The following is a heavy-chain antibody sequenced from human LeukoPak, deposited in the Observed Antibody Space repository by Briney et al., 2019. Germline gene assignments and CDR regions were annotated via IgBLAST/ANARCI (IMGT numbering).Heavy chain of an antibody. CDR3: ARDGYYGSGGYYYYYYGMDV. CDR2: ISGSSTTI. CDR1: GFSFSTYS. Sequence: GGSLRLSCAASGFSFSTYSMNWVRQAPGRGLEWVSYISGSSTTIYYADSVKGRFTISRDNAKNSLYLQMNSLRAEDTAVYYCARDGYYGSGGYYYYYYGMDVWGQGTTVTVSS. J-gene: IGHJ6*02. V-gene: IGHV3-48*04. D-gene: IGHD3-10*01.